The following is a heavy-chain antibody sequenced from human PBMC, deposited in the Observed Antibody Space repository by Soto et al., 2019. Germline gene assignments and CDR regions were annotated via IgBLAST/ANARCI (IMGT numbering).Heavy chain of an antibody. CDR1: GYSLAGYW. J-gene: IGHJ4*02. CDR3: ARQIYDSDTGPNFQYYFDT. Sequence: GESLKISCKGSGYSLAGYWITWVRQKPGKGLEWMGRIDPSDSQTYYSPSFRGHVTISVTKSITTVFLQWSSLRASDTAMYYCARQIYDSDTGPNFQYYFDTWGQGTPVTVSS. CDR2: IDPSDSQT. D-gene: IGHD3-22*01. V-gene: IGHV5-10-1*01.